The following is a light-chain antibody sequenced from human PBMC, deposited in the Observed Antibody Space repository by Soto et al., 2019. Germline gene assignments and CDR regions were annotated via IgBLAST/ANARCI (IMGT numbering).Light chain of an antibody. CDR3: QQYDNRVT. J-gene: IGKJ3*01. CDR2: DAS. V-gene: IGKV1-33*01. Sequence: DIQMTQSPSSLSASVGARVTITCQASQDISNYLTWYQQKTGKAPKLLIYDASNLETGVPSRFSGSGSGTDFTFTISSLQPEDMATYYCQQYDNRVTFGPGTKVDIK. CDR1: QDISNY.